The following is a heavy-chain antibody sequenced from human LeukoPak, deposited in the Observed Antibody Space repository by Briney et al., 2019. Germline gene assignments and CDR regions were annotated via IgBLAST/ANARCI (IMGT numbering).Heavy chain of an antibody. CDR3: ARVEGYYDFWSATRGYNWFDP. CDR1: GGTFSSYA. Sequence: SVKVSCKASGGTFSSYAISWVRQAPGQGLEWMGGIIPIFDTANYAQKFQGRVTITTDESTSTAYMELSSLRSEDTAVYYCARVEGYYDFWSATRGYNWFDPWGQGTLVTVSS. CDR2: IIPIFDTA. J-gene: IGHJ5*02. V-gene: IGHV1-69*05. D-gene: IGHD3-3*01.